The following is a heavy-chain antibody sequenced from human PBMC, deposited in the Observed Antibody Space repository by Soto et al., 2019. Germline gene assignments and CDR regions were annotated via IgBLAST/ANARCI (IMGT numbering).Heavy chain of an antibody. Sequence: GGSLRLSCAGSGFTFSGYWTHWVRQAPGKGPVWVSRLNPNGTFTTNAGSVKGRIVISRDNSKDSLYLQMDTLRPDDTAIYYCARDTVTSLTPYQGFYYYGMDVWGQGTTVTVSS. CDR3: ARDTVTSLTPYQGFYYYGMDV. CDR1: GFTFSGYW. V-gene: IGHV3-74*01. CDR2: LNPNGTFT. D-gene: IGHD2-2*01. J-gene: IGHJ6*02.